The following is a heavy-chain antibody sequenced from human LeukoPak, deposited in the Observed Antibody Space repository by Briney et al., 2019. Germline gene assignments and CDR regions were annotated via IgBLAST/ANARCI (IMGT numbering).Heavy chain of an antibody. J-gene: IGHJ4*02. CDR1: GNTFTDLS. D-gene: IGHD2/OR15-2a*01. Sequence: ASVKVSCKVSGNTFTDLSMNWVRQAPGKGLEWMGGFDPEDVETIYAQKFQGRVTMTEDTSTATAYMDLSSLRPDDTAVYYCATDFYRGRQFDCWGQGTLVTVSS. V-gene: IGHV1-24*01. CDR3: ATDFYRGRQFDC. CDR2: FDPEDVET.